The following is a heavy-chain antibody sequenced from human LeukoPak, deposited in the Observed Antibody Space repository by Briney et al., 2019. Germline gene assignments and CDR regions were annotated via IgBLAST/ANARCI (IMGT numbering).Heavy chain of an antibody. Sequence: GGSLRLSCAASGLAVSNNYMTWVRQAPGKGLEWVSVIHTGGDTYYPDSVQGRFTISRDNAKNTLYLQMDSLRAEDTAVYYCAGGLEVDYWGQGTLVTVSS. CDR1: GLAVSNNY. J-gene: IGHJ4*02. V-gene: IGHV3-53*01. CDR2: IHTGGDT. D-gene: IGHD3-22*01. CDR3: AGGLEVDY.